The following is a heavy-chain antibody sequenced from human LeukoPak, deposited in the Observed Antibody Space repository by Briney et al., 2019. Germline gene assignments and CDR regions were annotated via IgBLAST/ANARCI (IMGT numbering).Heavy chain of an antibody. V-gene: IGHV4-31*03. Sequence: SETLSLTCTVSGGSISSGGYYWSWIRQHPGKGLEWIGYIYYSGSTYYNPSLKSRVTISVDTSKNQFSLKLSSVTAADTAVYYCARDLSSGWGFDPWGQGTLVTVSS. CDR3: ARDLSSGWGFDP. D-gene: IGHD6-19*01. J-gene: IGHJ5*02. CDR2: IYYSGST. CDR1: GGSISSGGYY.